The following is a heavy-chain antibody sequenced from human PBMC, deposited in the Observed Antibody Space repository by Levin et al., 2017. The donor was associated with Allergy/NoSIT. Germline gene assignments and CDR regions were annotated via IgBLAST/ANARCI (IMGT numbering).Heavy chain of an antibody. J-gene: IGHJ4*02. Sequence: SLKISCAASGFTFGDFAMHWVRQAPGKGLEWVSTISWNSHNVDYTDSVKGRFTISKDNAKNSLHLQMNSLRAEDTAFYYCAKGGAAAGPLFDYWGQGTLVTVSS. V-gene: IGHV3-9*01. CDR2: ISWNSHNV. D-gene: IGHD6-13*01. CDR3: AKGGAAAGPLFDY. CDR1: GFTFGDFA.